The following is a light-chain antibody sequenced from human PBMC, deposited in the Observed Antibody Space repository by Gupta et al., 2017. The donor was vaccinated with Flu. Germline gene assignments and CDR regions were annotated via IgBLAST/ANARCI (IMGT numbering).Light chain of an antibody. J-gene: IGLJ3*02. V-gene: IGLV2-14*01. CDR3: GSYTSSSTWV. Sequence: SALTQPASVSVSPGQSITISCTGTSSDVGGYNYVSWYQQHPGKAPKLMIYEVTNRPAGVSNRFSGSKSGNTASLTISGLQAEDEADYFCGSYTSSSTWVFGGGTKLTVL. CDR1: SSDVGGYNY. CDR2: EVT.